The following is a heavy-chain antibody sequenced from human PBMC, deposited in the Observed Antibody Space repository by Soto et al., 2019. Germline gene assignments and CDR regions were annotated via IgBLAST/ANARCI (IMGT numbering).Heavy chain of an antibody. D-gene: IGHD3-3*01. CDR3: ATPFPRFLEWHAPYYMDV. J-gene: IGHJ6*03. V-gene: IGHV1-69*13. CDR2: IIPIFGTA. CDR1: GGTFSSYA. Sequence: ASVKVSCKASGGTFSSYAISWVRQAPGQGLEWMGGIIPIFGTANYAQKFQGRVTITADESTSTAYMELSSLRSEDTAVYYCATPFPRFLEWHAPYYMDVWGKGTTVTVSS.